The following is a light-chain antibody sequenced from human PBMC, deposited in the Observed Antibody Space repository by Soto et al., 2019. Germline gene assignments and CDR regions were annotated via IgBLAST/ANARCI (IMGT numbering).Light chain of an antibody. Sequence: DIQMTQSPSTLSASVGDRVTITCRASQSISSWLAWYQQKPGKAPKLLIYKASSLESGVPSRFSGSGSGTEFTLTISSLQXDDFATYYCQQYNSYSPSWTFGQGTKVDIK. CDR1: QSISSW. V-gene: IGKV1-5*03. CDR3: QQYNSYSPSWT. J-gene: IGKJ1*01. CDR2: KAS.